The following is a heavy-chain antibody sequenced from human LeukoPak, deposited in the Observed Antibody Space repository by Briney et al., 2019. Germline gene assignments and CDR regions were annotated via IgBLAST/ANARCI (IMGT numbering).Heavy chain of an antibody. D-gene: IGHD3-16*02. CDR3: ATVFGGVINY. CDR1: GGSISSTNW. CDR2: ISPGGST. J-gene: IGHJ4*02. Sequence: PSETLSLTCAVSGGSISSTNWWSWVRQPPGKGLEWIGEISPGGSTNYNPSLRSRLTISVDKSNNQLSLNLSSVTAADTAVYYCATVFGGVINYWGQGTLVTVSS. V-gene: IGHV4-4*02.